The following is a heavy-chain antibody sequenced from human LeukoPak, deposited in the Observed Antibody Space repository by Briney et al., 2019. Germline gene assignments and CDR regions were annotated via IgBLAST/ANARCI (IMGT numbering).Heavy chain of an antibody. J-gene: IGHJ3*01. CDR3: GSWGGRGGFDGSVYYTLGDDVFDL. V-gene: IGHV4-34*01. D-gene: IGHD3-22*01. Sequence: SETLSLTCAVYGGSFSGYYWSWIRQPPGKGLEWIGEINHSGSTNYNPSLKSRVTISVDTSKNQFSLKLSSVTAADTAVYYCGSWGGRGGFDGSVYYTLGDDVFDLWAQGTMVTVFS. CDR2: INHSGST. CDR1: GGSFSGYY.